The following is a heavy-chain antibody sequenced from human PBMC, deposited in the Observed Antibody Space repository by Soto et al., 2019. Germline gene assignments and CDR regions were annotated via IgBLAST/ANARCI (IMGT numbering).Heavy chain of an antibody. D-gene: IGHD2-15*01. V-gene: IGHV3-23*01. CDR3: AKEVDIVVVIAATAFDY. Sequence: PGGSLRLSCAASGFTSSSYAMNWVRQAPGKGLEWVSVISGSGDGTYYADSVKGRFTISRDNSKNTLYLQMNSLRAEDTAVYYCAKEVDIVVVIAATAFDYWGQGTLVTVSS. J-gene: IGHJ4*02. CDR2: ISGSGDGT. CDR1: GFTSSSYA.